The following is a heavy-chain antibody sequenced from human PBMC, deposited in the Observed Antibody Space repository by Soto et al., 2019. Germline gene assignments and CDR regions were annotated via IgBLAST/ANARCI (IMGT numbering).Heavy chain of an antibody. CDR2: IYTSGST. Sequence: QVQLQESGPGLVKPSETLSLTCTVSGGSISSYYWSWIRQPAGKGLEWIGRIYTSGSTNYNPSLKSRVTMSVDTSKHQFSLKLSSVTAADTAVYYCARLSYNWNLYGMDVWGQGTTVTVSS. J-gene: IGHJ6*02. D-gene: IGHD1-1*01. CDR3: ARLSYNWNLYGMDV. CDR1: GGSISSYY. V-gene: IGHV4-4*07.